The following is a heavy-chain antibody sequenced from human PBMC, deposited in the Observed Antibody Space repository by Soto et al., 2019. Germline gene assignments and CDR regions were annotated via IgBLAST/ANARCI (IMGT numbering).Heavy chain of an antibody. CDR1: GFTFSDYY. CDR2: ISSSSSYR. CDR3: SRGIIGNSFDY. J-gene: IGHJ4*02. V-gene: IGHV3-11*05. Sequence: QVQLVESGGGLVKPGGSLRLSCAASGFTFSDYYMSWIRQAPGKGLEWVSYISSSSSYRNYADSVKGRFTISRDNAKNSLYLQMTGLRAEDTAVYYCSRGIIGNSFDYWGQGTLVTVSS. D-gene: IGHD1-26*01.